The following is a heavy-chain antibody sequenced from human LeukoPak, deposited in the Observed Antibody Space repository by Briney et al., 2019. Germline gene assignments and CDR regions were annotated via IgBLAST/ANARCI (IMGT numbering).Heavy chain of an antibody. CDR1: GFTFSSYG. CDR2: IRYDGSNK. Sequence: GGSLRLSCAASGFTFSSYGMHWVRQASGKGLEWVAFIRYDGSNKNYADSVKGRFTISRDNSKNTLYLQMNSLRAEDTAVYYCARPLYCSDGSCLNWFDAWGQGTLVTVSS. CDR3: ARPLYCSDGSCLNWFDA. J-gene: IGHJ5*02. D-gene: IGHD2-15*01. V-gene: IGHV3-30*02.